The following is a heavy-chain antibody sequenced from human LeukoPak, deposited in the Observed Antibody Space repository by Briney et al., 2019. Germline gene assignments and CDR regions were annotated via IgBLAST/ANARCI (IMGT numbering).Heavy chain of an antibody. CDR2: IYYSGST. V-gene: IGHV4-59*01. CDR3: ARVDGSQGPYYFDY. D-gene: IGHD1-1*01. CDR1: GGSISSYY. Sequence: SKTLSVTCTVSGGSISSYYWSWIRQPPGKGLDWIGYIYYSGSTNYNPSLKSRVTISVDTSKNQFSLKLSSVTAADTAVYYCARVDGSQGPYYFDYWGQETLVTVSS. J-gene: IGHJ4*02.